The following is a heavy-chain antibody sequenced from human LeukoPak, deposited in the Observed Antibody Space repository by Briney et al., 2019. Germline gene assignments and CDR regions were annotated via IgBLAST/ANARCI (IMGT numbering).Heavy chain of an antibody. CDR2: ISDSGIST. CDR1: GFTFSSFA. Sequence: PGGSLRLPCAASGFTFSSFAMNWVRQAPGKGLEWVSGISDSGISTYYADSVRGRFIISRDNSKNTLYLQMNSLRAEDTAVYYCARDLEWYSGNWFDPWGQGTLVTVSS. D-gene: IGHD3-3*01. CDR3: ARDLEWYSGNWFDP. J-gene: IGHJ5*02. V-gene: IGHV3-23*01.